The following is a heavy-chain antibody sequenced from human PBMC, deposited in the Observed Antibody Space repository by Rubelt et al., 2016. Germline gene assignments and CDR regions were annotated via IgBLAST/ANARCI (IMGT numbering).Heavy chain of an antibody. CDR2: IIPIFGTA. CDR3: ARGDATVPRSYWYFDL. V-gene: IGHV1-69*01. CDR1: GGTFSSYA. Sequence: QVQLVQSGAEVKKPGSSVKVSCKASGGTFSSYAISWVRQAPGQGLEWMGGIIPIFGTANYAQKFQGRVTITTDESTSTAYMELGSRRSEDTAVYYWARGDATVPRSYWYFDLWGRGTLVTVSS. D-gene: IGHD4-17*01. J-gene: IGHJ2*01.